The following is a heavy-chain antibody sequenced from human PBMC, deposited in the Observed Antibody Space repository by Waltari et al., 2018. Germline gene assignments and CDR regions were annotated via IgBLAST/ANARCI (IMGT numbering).Heavy chain of an antibody. V-gene: IGHV3-23*04. CDR3: AKGPKYYFDY. CDR1: GFTFSTYT. CDR2: ISGSGAST. J-gene: IGHJ4*02. Sequence: EVLLVDSGGGLVQPGGSLRVSCAASGFTFSTYTMSWVRQAPGKGLEVVAAISGSGASTYYADSVKGHFTISRDNSKNTLYLQMNSLRAEDMAVYYCAKGPKYYFDYWGQGTLVTVSS.